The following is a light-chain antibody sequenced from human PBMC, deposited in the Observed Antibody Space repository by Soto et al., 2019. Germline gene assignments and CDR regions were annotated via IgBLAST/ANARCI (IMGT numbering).Light chain of an antibody. CDR3: SSYAGSNIFYV. Sequence: QSALTQPPSASGSPGQSVTISCAGTSSDVGAYDYVSWYQQHPGRAPKLMIYEVTKRPSGVPDRFSGSKSGNTASLTVSGLQAEDEADYYCSSYAGSNIFYVFGTGTQLTVL. J-gene: IGLJ1*01. CDR1: SSDVGAYDY. CDR2: EVT. V-gene: IGLV2-8*01.